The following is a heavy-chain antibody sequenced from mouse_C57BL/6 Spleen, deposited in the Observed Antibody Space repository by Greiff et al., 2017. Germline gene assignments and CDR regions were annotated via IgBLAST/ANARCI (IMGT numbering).Heavy chain of an antibody. D-gene: IGHD1-1*01. V-gene: IGHV1-52*01. CDR3: ARSTVVADWYFDV. CDR2: IDPSDSET. CDR1: GYTFTSYW. J-gene: IGHJ1*03. Sequence: QVQLQQPGAELVRPGSSVKLSCKASGYTFTSYWMHWVKQRPIQGLEWIGNIDPSDSETHYNQKFKDKATLTVDKSSSTAYMPRSSLTSEDSAVYYCARSTVVADWYFDVWGTGTTVTVSS.